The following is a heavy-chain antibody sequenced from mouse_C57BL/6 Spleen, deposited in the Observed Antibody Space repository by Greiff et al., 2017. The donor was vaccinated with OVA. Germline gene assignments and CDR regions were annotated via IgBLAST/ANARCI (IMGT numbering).Heavy chain of an antibody. CDR3: AREEDITLMDY. D-gene: IGHD1-1*01. V-gene: IGHV1-52*01. CDR1: GYTFTSYW. Sequence: QVQLQQPGAELVRPGSSVKLSCKASGYTFTSYWMHWVKQRPIQGLEWIGNIDPSDSETPSNQKFTDKATLTVDKSSSTAYMQLSSLTSEASAGYYCAREEDITLMDYWGQGTSVTVSS. CDR2: IDPSDSET. J-gene: IGHJ4*01.